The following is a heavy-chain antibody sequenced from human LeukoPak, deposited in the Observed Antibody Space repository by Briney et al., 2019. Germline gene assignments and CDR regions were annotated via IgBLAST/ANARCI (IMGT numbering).Heavy chain of an antibody. CDR3: AKESRYYDFWSGRGGYFDY. CDR1: GFTFSSYG. Sequence: GGSLRLSCAASGFTFSSYGMHWVRQAPGKGLEWVAVISYDGSNKYYADSVKGRFTISRDNSKNTLYLQMNSLRAEDTAVYYCAKESRYYDFWSGRGGYFDYWGQGALVTVSS. CDR2: ISYDGSNK. V-gene: IGHV3-30*18. D-gene: IGHD3-3*01. J-gene: IGHJ4*02.